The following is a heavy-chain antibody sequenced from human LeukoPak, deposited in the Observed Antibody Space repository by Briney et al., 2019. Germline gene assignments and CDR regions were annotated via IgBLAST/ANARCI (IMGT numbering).Heavy chain of an antibody. CDR3: AKGPSNYYFDS. J-gene: IGHJ4*02. CDR2: ISWNSGSI. V-gene: IGHV3-9*01. CDR1: GFTFDDYA. Sequence: GGSLRLSCAASGFTFDDYAMHWVRQAPGKGLEWVSGISWNSGSISYADSVKGRFTISRDNAKNSLYLQMNSLRAEDTALYYCAKGPSNYYFDSWGQGTLVTVSS. D-gene: IGHD2-8*01.